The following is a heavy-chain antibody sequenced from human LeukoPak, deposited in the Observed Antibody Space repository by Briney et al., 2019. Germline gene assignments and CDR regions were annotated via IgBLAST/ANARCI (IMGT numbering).Heavy chain of an antibody. CDR2: ISYDGSNK. Sequence: GGSLRLSCAASGFTFSSYGMHWVRQAPGKGLEWVAVISYDGSNKYYADSVKGRFTTSRDNAKNSLYLQMNSLRAEDTAVYYCARDLRGWEDYWGQGTLVTVSS. J-gene: IGHJ4*02. D-gene: IGHD1-26*01. V-gene: IGHV3-30*03. CDR3: ARDLRGWEDY. CDR1: GFTFSSYG.